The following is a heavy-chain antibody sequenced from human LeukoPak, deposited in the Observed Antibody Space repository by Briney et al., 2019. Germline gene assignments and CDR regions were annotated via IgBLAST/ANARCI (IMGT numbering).Heavy chain of an antibody. CDR3: AYLGAYTRFDY. CDR1: GDSISSFSYY. CDR2: IYYSGTA. J-gene: IGHJ4*01. Sequence: PSETLSLTCSVSGDSISSFSYYWTWIRQPPGKGLEYIGSIYYSGTAYYGPSLRSRAVISADTSKNLFSLRLSSLTAADTAVYYCAYLGAYTRFDYWGHGIPVTVSS. V-gene: IGHV4-39*01. D-gene: IGHD2-2*02.